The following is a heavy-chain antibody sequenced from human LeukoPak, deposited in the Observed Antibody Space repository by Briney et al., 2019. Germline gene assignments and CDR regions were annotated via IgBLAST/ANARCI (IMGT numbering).Heavy chain of an antibody. J-gene: IGHJ4*02. CDR3: AREDDYYDSSGYFDY. D-gene: IGHD3-22*01. CDR2: INPSGGST. Sequence: ASVKVSCKASGYTFTSYYMHWVRHAPGQGLEWMGIINPSGGSTNYAQECQGRVTMTRDTSTSTVYMELSSLRSEDTAVYYGAREDDYYDSSGYFDYWGQGTLVTVSS. CDR1: GYTFTSYY. V-gene: IGHV1-46*01.